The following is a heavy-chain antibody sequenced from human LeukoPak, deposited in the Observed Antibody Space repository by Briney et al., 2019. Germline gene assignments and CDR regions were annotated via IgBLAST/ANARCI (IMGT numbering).Heavy chain of an antibody. V-gene: IGHV3-30*18. CDR1: GFTLSSYG. D-gene: IGHD3-22*01. CDR3: AKYGSYNYYDRSPDY. J-gene: IGHJ4*02. CDR2: ISYDGSNK. Sequence: PGGSLRLSCAASGFTLSSYGMHWVRQAPGKGLEWVAVISYDGSNKYYADSVKGRFTISRDNSKNTLYLQMNSLRAEDTAVYFCAKYGSYNYYDRSPDYWGQGTLVTVSS.